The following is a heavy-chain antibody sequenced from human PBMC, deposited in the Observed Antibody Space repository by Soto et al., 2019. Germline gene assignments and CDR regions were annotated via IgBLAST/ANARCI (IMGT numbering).Heavy chain of an antibody. CDR2: IYYSGST. D-gene: IGHD3-10*01. Sequence: SETLSLTCTVSGGSISSYYWCWIRQPPGKGLEWIGYIYYSGSTNYNPSLKSRVTISVDTSKNQFSLKLSSVTAADTAAYYCVRAEFGELPDYGMDVGGLGMPVTV. CDR3: VRAEFGELPDYGMDV. CDR1: GGSISSYY. J-gene: IGHJ6*02. V-gene: IGHV4-59*01.